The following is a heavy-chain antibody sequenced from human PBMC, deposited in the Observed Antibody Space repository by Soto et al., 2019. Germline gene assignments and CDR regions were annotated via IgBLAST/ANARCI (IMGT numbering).Heavy chain of an antibody. CDR1: GGSFSGYY. V-gene: IGHV4-34*01. CDR2: INHRGST. CDR3: ARGPLGYCSGGSGRPRGVYYCLDV. J-gene: IGHJ6*03. Sequence: QVQLQQWGAGLLKPSETLSLTCAVYGGSFSGYYWSWIRQPPRKGLEWIGEINHRGSTNYNPSLKRGVTISVDTSKNQVSRKLSAVPAADTAVYYCARGPLGYCSGGSGRPRGVYYCLDVCGKGTTFTVSS. D-gene: IGHD2-15*01.